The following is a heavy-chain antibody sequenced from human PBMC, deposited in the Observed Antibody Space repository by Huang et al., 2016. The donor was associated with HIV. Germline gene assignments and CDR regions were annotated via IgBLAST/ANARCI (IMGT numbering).Heavy chain of an antibody. CDR2: ISPSGGDT. Sequence: QVQLVQSGAEVKKPGASVKVSCTASGYTFTDYYMQWVRRAPGQGLEWMGIISPSGGDTSYAEKVQGRVTMTRDTATRTFYMDLSSLRSEDTAVYYCARDPRPTVTASGGYFQHWGQGALVTVSS. J-gene: IGHJ1*01. CDR3: ARDPRPTVTASGGYFQH. D-gene: IGHD4-17*01. V-gene: IGHV1-46*01. CDR1: GYTFTDYY.